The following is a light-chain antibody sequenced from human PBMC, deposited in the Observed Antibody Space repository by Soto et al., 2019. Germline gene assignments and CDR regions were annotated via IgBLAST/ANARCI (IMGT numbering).Light chain of an antibody. CDR1: QDISSW. CDR2: AAS. V-gene: IGKV1-12*01. Sequence: DIQMTQSPSSVSASVGDRVTITCRASQDISSWLAWYQQKPGKAPKIMIYAASSLQGGVPSRFSGSGSGTEFTITISRLQPEDFATYYCQQASSFPPTFGQGTRLDIK. J-gene: IGKJ5*01. CDR3: QQASSFPPT.